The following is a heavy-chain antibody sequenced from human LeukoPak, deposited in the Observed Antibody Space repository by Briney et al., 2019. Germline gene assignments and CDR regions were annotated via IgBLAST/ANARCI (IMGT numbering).Heavy chain of an antibody. J-gene: IGHJ5*02. Sequence: GGSLRLSCAASGFTFSSYAMSWVRQAPGKGLEWVSVIYSAGSTYYADSVKGRFTISRDNSKNSLFLQMHSLRADDTAVYYCAKDGSWDYLNWFDPWGQGTLVTVSS. CDR2: IYSAGST. V-gene: IGHV3-23*03. CDR1: GFTFSSYA. CDR3: AKDGSWDYLNWFDP. D-gene: IGHD3-10*01.